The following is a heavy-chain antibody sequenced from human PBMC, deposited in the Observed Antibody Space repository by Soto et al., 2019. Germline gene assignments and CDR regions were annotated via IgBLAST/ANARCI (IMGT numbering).Heavy chain of an antibody. V-gene: IGHV3-30*18. CDR3: AKGEWADY. CDR2: ISNDGSNQ. D-gene: IGHD2-8*01. J-gene: IGHJ4*02. CDR1: GFTFNSYG. Sequence: QVHLVESGGGVVQPGRSLRLSCAASGFTFNSYGMHWVRQAPGKGLEWVAAISNDGSNQYYADSVKGRFTISRDNFKKPLYLQMNSLRAEDTAMYYCAKGEWADYWGQGTLVTVSS.